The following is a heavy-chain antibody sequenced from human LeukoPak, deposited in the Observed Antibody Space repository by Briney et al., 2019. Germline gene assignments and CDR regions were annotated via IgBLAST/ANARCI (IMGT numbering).Heavy chain of an antibody. J-gene: IGHJ4*02. CDR2: IWYDGSKK. CDR3: AREGSGSYYVDY. Sequence: GGSLRLSCAASGFSFDGNGMHWVRQASGGGLEWLAVIWYDGSKKYYADSVKGRFTISRDNSENTLYLEMNSLRAEDTAVYYCAREGSGSYYVDYWGQVTLVTVSS. D-gene: IGHD1-26*01. V-gene: IGHV3-33*01. CDR1: GFSFDGNG.